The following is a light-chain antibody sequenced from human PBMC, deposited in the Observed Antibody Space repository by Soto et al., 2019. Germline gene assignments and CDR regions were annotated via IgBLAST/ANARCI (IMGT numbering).Light chain of an antibody. Sequence: SPGTLSLSPGERATLSCRASQPITSRYLAWYQHQPGQAPRLLIYRTFDRAPGNPDRFSGGGSGTEFTLTISRLEHEDFAGYYCQQYDTSPPTFGQGTRREIK. CDR3: QQYDTSPPT. J-gene: IGKJ5*01. CDR2: RTF. V-gene: IGKV3-20*01. CDR1: QPITSRY.